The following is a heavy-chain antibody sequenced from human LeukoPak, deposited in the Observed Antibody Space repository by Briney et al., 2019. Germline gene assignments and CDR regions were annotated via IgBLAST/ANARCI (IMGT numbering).Heavy chain of an antibody. V-gene: IGHV3-23*01. Sequence: PGGSLRLSCAASGFTFTPYAMSWVRQAPGKGLEWVAGHGSVGDRTYYADSVKGRFTISRDNSKDTLFLQMNSLKAEDTAVYYCAKASRQAAVASPLDYWGQGTLVTVSS. CDR3: AKASRQAAVASPLDY. CDR1: GFTFTPYA. CDR2: HGSVGDRT. J-gene: IGHJ4*02. D-gene: IGHD6-19*01.